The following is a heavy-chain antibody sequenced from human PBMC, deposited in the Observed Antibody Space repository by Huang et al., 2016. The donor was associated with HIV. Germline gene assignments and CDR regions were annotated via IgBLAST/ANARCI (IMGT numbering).Heavy chain of an antibody. V-gene: IGHV4-34*01. J-gene: IGHJ5*01. D-gene: IGHD3-16*02. Sequence: QVQLQQWGAGLLKPSETLSLRCAVYGGSLSGYHWTWIRQAPGKGLEWIGEINQSGSTNYNPSLKGRIIISLDKSKNQFSMNGSAVAAADTAVYYCARGRRYEYVWGSYRYGPFEFWGQGSSVTVTS. CDR2: INQSGST. CDR3: ARGRRYEYVWGSYRYGPFEF. CDR1: GGSLSGYH.